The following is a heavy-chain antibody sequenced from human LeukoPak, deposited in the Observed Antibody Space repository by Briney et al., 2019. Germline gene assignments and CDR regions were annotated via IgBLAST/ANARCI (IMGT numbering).Heavy chain of an antibody. V-gene: IGHV3-23*01. CDR2: ISGGTGGST. Sequence: GGSLRLSCAASGFTFSSYAMHWVRQAPGKGLEWVSVISGGTGGSTYYADSVKGRFTISRDNSKNTLYLQMNSLRAEDTAVYYCAKRGSSSWTQFDYWGQGTLVTVSS. CDR3: AKRGSSSWTQFDY. D-gene: IGHD6-13*01. CDR1: GFTFSSYA. J-gene: IGHJ4*02.